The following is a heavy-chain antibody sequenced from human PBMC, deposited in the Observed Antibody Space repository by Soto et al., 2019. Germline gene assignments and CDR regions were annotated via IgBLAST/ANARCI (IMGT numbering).Heavy chain of an antibody. V-gene: IGHV1-2*02. CDR3: ARVTLKAGNWFDP. CDR2: INPKTRGT. CDR1: GYTFTDYF. J-gene: IGHJ5*02. Sequence: VKVSCKASGYTFTDYFIHWVRQAPGQGFEWMGWINPKTRGTNYAQKFQGRVTMTRDTSNSTAYMELRGLKSDDTAVYYCARVTLKAGNWFDPWGQGTLVTVSS.